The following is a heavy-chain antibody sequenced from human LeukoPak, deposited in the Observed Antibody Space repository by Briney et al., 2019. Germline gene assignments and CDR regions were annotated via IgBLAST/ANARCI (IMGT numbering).Heavy chain of an antibody. CDR2: IYPRDGST. CDR3: ARDQEAFDY. CDR1: GYSFTSNY. Sequence: ASVKVSCKASGYSFTSNYIHWVRQAPGQGLEWMGIIYPRDGSTSYAQKFQGRVTVTRDTSTSTVHMELSGLRSEDTAVYYCARDQEAFDYWGQGTLATVSS. J-gene: IGHJ4*02. V-gene: IGHV1-46*01.